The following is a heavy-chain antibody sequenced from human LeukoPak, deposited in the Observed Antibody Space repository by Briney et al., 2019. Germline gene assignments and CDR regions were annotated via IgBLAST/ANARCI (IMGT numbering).Heavy chain of an antibody. J-gene: IGHJ4*02. V-gene: IGHV4-59*08. Sequence: SETLSLTCTVSGGSINSYYWSWIRQPPGKGLEWVGQVHYSGSTNYNPSLKSRVTISVDTSKNQFSLKLSSVTAADTAVYYCARINPYSGYDYLDYWGQGTLVTVPS. CDR2: VHYSGST. D-gene: IGHD5-12*01. CDR3: ARINPYSGYDYLDY. CDR1: GGSINSYY.